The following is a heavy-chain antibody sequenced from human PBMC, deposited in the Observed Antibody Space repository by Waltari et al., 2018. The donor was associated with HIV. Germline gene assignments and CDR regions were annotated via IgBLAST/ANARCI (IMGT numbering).Heavy chain of an antibody. Sequence: QVQLQESGLGLVKPSETLSLSCNVSDDSITKYYWSWIRQAPGKGLEWIWHLYNGDTPDYSPSLKSRLTISLDTSKKQFSLRLSSVTGADTAVYYCARDGTGSGSWGWFDPWGQGTLVTVSS. CDR2: LYNGDTP. J-gene: IGHJ5*02. CDR3: ARDGTGSGSWGWFDP. V-gene: IGHV4-59*01. CDR1: DDSITKYY. D-gene: IGHD3-10*01.